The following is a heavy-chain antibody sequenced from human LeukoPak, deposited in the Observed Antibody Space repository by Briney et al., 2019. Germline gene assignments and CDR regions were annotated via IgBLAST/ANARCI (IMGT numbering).Heavy chain of an antibody. D-gene: IGHD2-2*01. J-gene: IGHJ3*02. CDR1: GGTFSSYA. CDR2: IIPILGIA. Sequence: ASVKVSCKASGGTFSSYAISWVRQAPGQGLEWMGRIIPILGIANYAQKFQGRVTITADKSTSTAYMELSSLRSEDTAVYYCARVIACSSTSCWPGAFDIWAKGQWSPSLQ. CDR3: ARVIACSSTSCWPGAFDI. V-gene: IGHV1-69*04.